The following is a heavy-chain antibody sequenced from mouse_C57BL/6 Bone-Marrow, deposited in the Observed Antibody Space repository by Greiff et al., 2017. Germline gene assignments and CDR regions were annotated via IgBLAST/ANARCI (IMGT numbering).Heavy chain of an antibody. V-gene: IGHV14-4*01. Sequence: EVQLQESGAELVRPGASVKLSCTASGFNIKDDYIHWVKQRPEQGLEWIGWIDPEIGDTEYASKFQGKATITSDTSSNTAYLQLSGLTSEDTAFYYCSSFDGNYFDFWGQGTPLTVAS. CDR2: IDPEIGDT. J-gene: IGHJ2*01. D-gene: IGHD2-3*01. CDR3: SSFDGNYFDF. CDR1: GFNIKDDY.